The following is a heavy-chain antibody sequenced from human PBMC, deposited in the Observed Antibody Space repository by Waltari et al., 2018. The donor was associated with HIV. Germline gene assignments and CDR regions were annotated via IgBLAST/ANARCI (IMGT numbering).Heavy chain of an antibody. Sequence: EVQLMESGGGLVQSGGSLRLSCAASGFTFYNYWMVWVRQTPVKGLGGVAHIKDDGSEKYYMGSVQGRFAISRDNAKNSMGLQMNSLTAEDTAVYYCARIGTFPHNYAINFWGQGTTVTVSS. J-gene: IGHJ6*02. D-gene: IGHD1-26*01. CDR2: IKDDGSEK. CDR3: ARIGTFPHNYAINF. CDR1: GFTFYNYW. V-gene: IGHV3-7*01.